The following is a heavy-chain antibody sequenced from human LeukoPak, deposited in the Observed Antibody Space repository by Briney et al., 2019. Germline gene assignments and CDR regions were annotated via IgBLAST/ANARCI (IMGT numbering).Heavy chain of an antibody. V-gene: IGHV3-9*01. CDR1: GFTFDDYA. J-gene: IGHJ4*02. D-gene: IGHD2-15*01. Sequence: PGRSLRLSCAASGFTFDDYAMHWVRQAPGEGLEWVSGISWNSGNIGYADSVKGRFTISRDNAKNSLYLQMNSLRAEDTALYYCARGQGGYCSGGSCYPPGYWGQGTLVTVSS. CDR3: ARGQGGYCSGGSCYPPGY. CDR2: ISWNSGNI.